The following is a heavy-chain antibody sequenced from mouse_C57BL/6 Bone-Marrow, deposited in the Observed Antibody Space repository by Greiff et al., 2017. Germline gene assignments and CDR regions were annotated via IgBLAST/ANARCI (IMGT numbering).Heavy chain of an antibody. D-gene: IGHD2-3*01. CDR2: ITPSSGYT. CDR3: ARGGWLLPWFAY. CDR1: GYTFPSYT. V-gene: IGHV1-4*01. J-gene: IGHJ3*01. Sequence: VQLQQSGAELARPGASVKMSCKASGYTFPSYTMHWVQQRPGQGLEWIGYITPSSGYTKYNQKFKDKATLTADKSSSTAYMQRSSLTSEDSAVYYCARGGWLLPWFAYWGQGTLVTVSA.